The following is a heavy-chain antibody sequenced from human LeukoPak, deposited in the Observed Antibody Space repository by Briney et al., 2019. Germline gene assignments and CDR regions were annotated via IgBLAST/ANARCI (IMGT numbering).Heavy chain of an antibody. CDR3: ARDGLRKPHNDAFDI. J-gene: IGHJ3*02. V-gene: IGHV4-61*02. CDR2: IYTSGST. Sequence: SETLSLTCTVSGGSISSGSYYWSWIRQPAGKGLEWIGRIYTSGSTNYNPSLKSRVTISVDTSKNQFSLKLSSVTAADTAVYYCARDGLRKPHNDAFDIWGQGTMVTVSS. CDR1: GGSISSGSYY.